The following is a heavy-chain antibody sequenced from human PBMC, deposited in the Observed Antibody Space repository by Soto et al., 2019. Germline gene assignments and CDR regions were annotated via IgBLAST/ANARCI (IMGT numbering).Heavy chain of an antibody. V-gene: IGHV3-33*01. Sequence: QVQLVESGGGVVQPGRSLRLSCAASGFTFSSCGMHWVRQAPGKGLEWVAVIWYDGSNKYYADSVKGRFSISRDNSKNTLYLQMDSLRAEDMAVYYCARDSTTGIRGGGGMDVWGQGTTVTVSS. CDR1: GFTFSSCG. J-gene: IGHJ6*02. CDR3: ARDSTTGIRGGGGMDV. CDR2: IWYDGSNK. D-gene: IGHD1-1*01.